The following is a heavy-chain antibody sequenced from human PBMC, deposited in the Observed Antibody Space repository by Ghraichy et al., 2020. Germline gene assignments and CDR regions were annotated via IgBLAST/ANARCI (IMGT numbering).Heavy chain of an antibody. CDR3: AKGVYSSGPTDAFDI. Sequence: LSLTCAASGFTFSSYAMSWVRQVPGKGLEWVSVISGSGSSTYYADSVKGRFTISRDNSKNTLYVQMSSLRAEDTAVYYCAKGVYSSGPTDAFDIWGQGTMVTVSS. J-gene: IGHJ3*02. D-gene: IGHD6-19*01. CDR1: GFTFSSYA. V-gene: IGHV3-23*01. CDR2: ISGSGSST.